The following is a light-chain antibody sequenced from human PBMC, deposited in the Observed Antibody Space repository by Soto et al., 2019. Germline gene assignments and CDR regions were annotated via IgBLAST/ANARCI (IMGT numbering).Light chain of an antibody. Sequence: DIQMTQSPSFLSASVGDRVTITCRASQRIDNFLNWYQQKPGKAPKLLIYGASGLQSGVPSRFSGSGSGTDFTLTITSLQPEDSATYHCQQRYKTSLSSFGQGTKVDIK. CDR3: QQRYKTSLSS. J-gene: IGKJ2*01. CDR2: GAS. CDR1: QRIDNF. V-gene: IGKV1-39*01.